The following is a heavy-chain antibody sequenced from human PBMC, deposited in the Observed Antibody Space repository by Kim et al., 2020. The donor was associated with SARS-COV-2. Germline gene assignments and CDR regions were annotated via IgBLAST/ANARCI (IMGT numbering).Heavy chain of an antibody. Sequence: SETLSLTCAVYGGSFSGYYWSWIRQPPGKGLELMGEINHSGSTNYNPSLKSRGTISVETSKNQFSLTLSSVTAADTATYDCARAYDSLLDVWGKGTTVTV. J-gene: IGHJ6*03. D-gene: IGHD3-3*01. CDR1: GGSFSGYY. CDR2: INHSGST. V-gene: IGHV4-34*01. CDR3: ARAYDSLLDV.